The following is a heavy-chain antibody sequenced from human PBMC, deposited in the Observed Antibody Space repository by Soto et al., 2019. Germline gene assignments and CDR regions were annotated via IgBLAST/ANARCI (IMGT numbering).Heavy chain of an antibody. V-gene: IGHV4-31*03. CDR1: GGSINSGDYY. CDR3: ARASPPDY. Sequence: QVQLQESGPGLVKPSQTLSLTCTVSGGSINSGDYYRNWIRQLPGKGLEWIGSIYYSEYTYYNPSLRSRVTISVDTSKNQFSLKLSSVTAADTAVYYCARASPPDYWGQGTLVTVSS. J-gene: IGHJ4*02. CDR2: IYYSEYT.